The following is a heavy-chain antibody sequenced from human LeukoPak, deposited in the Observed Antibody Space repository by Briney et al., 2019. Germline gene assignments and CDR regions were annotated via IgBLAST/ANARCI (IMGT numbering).Heavy chain of an antibody. CDR1: GYSLTNHY. V-gene: IGHV4-34*01. CDR3: ARGPAAVHP. J-gene: IGHJ5*02. Sequence: SETLSLTCGVYGYSLTNHYWIWIRQPPGKGLEWIGEINHRGSTSYSPSLRSRVIISLDTSKNQFFLNMTSVTAADTAVYYCARGPAAVHPWGQGTLVTVSS. CDR2: INHRGST. D-gene: IGHD6-13*01.